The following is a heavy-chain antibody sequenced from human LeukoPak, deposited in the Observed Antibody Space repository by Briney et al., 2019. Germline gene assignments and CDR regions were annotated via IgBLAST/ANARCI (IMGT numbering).Heavy chain of an antibody. Sequence: GGSLRLSCAASGFTFSSYAMSWVRQAPGKGLEWVAVISYDGSNKYYADSVKGRFTISRDNSKNTLYLQMNSLRAEDTAVYYCAREDPSSSSWPLDYWGQGTLVTVSS. J-gene: IGHJ4*02. CDR3: AREDPSSSSWPLDY. V-gene: IGHV3-30-3*01. CDR1: GFTFSSYA. CDR2: ISYDGSNK. D-gene: IGHD6-13*01.